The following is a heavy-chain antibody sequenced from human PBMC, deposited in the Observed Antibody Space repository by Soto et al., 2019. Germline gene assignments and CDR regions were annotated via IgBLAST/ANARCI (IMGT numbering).Heavy chain of an antibody. V-gene: IGHV3-49*04. J-gene: IGHJ6*02. CDR2: FGRKAYGGTT. CDR3: TRGDYDFWSGYYREDYYYYRMDV. Sequence: GGSLRLSCTASGFTFGDYAMSWVRQAPGKGLEWVGFFGRKAYGGTTEYAASVKGRFTISRDDSKSTAYLQMNSLKTEDTAVYYCTRGDYDFWSGYYREDYYYYRMDVWGQGTTVTVSS. CDR1: GFTFGDYA. D-gene: IGHD3-3*01.